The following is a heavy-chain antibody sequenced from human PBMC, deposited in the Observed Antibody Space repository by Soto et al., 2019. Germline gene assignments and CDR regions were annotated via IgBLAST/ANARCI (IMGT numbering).Heavy chain of an antibody. J-gene: IGHJ6*02. CDR2: ISGTGVST. V-gene: IGHV3-23*01. Sequence: EVQLLESGGDLVQPGGSLRLSCAASGFTFSSHAISWVRQAPGKGLEWVSAISGTGVSTFYADSVQGRFTISRDNSKNTLYLQLNSLRVEDTAIYYCAKNRDGYYYTGTDVWGQVTTVTVSS. CDR1: GFTFSSHA. CDR3: AKNRDGYYYTGTDV.